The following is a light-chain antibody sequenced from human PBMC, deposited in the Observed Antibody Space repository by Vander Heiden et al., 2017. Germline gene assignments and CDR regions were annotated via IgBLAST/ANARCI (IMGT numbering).Light chain of an antibody. CDR3: QTWGTGIRV. CDR2: VNRDGSH. Sequence: QLVLTHSPSSSASLGASAKLTCTLSSGHSTYVIAWHQQQPGKGPRYLMKVNRDGSHSKGDGSPDRFSGSRSGAELYLTMSGLRSEDEADYYGQTWGTGIRVFGGGTKLTVL. CDR1: SGHSTYV. V-gene: IGLV4-69*02. J-gene: IGLJ3*02.